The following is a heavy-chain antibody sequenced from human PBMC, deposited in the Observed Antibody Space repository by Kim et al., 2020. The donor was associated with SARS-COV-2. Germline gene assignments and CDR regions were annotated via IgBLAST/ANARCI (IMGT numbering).Heavy chain of an antibody. CDR1: GFTFINYY. CDR3: ARMASSGSFDY. Sequence: ASVKVSCKASGFTFINYYMHWVRQAPGQGLEWMGLINLTNGNTWYAQKFQGRVTMTRGTSTNTIYMELNSLRSDDSALYYCARMASSGSFDYWGQGTLVTVSS. V-gene: IGHV1-46*03. J-gene: IGHJ4*02. D-gene: IGHD5-12*01. CDR2: INLTNGNT.